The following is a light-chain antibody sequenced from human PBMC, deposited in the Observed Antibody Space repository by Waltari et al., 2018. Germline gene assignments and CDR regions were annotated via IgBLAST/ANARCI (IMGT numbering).Light chain of an antibody. CDR1: QSFGKF. V-gene: IGKV3-11*01. CDR2: DAS. J-gene: IGKJ5*01. CDR3: QQRSDWPPSIT. Sequence: EVVLTQSPVTLSLSPGARATLSCRASQSFGKFLAWYQKKPGQAPRLHIYDASNRATGIPVTFSGSGSGTDFTLTISSVQPEDFALYFCQQRSDWPPSITFGQGTRLEI.